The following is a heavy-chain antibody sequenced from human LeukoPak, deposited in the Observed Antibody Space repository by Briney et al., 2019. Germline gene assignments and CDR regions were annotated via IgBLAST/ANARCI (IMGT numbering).Heavy chain of an antibody. CDR1: GGSISSYY. J-gene: IGHJ5*02. D-gene: IGHD2-2*01. V-gene: IGHV4-59*01. CDR2: IYYSGST. CDR3: ARGRRSSSPQFNWFVP. Sequence: RTSETLSLTCTVSGGSISSYYWSWIRQPPGKGLEWIGYIYYSGSTNYNPSLKSRVTISVDTSKNQFSLKLSSVTAADTAVYYCARGRRSSSPQFNWFVPWGQGTLVTVSS.